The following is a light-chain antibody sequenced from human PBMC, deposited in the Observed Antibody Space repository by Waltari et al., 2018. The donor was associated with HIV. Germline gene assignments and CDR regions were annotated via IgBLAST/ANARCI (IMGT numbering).Light chain of an antibody. CDR1: SSDVGGYNL. J-gene: IGLJ2*01. Sequence: QSALTQPASVSGSPGQSITISCTGTSSDVGGYNLVSWYQQHPGKAPKLLIYEVSKRPSGVSNRCSGSKSGHTASLTISGLQAEDEADYYCCAYAGSTTYVIFGGGTKLTVL. V-gene: IGLV2-23*02. CDR3: CAYAGSTTYVI. CDR2: EVS.